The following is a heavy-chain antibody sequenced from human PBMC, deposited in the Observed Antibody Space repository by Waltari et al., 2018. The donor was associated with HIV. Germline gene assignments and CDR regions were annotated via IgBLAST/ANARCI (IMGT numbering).Heavy chain of an antibody. CDR3: ARGTYYYDSSGHDAFDI. CDR1: GGSISSYY. J-gene: IGHJ3*02. D-gene: IGHD3-22*01. CDR2: IYTSGST. V-gene: IGHV4-4*07. Sequence: QVQLQESGPGLVKPSETLSLTCTVSGGSISSYYWSCIGQPAGKGLEWIGRIYTSGSTNYNPSLKSRVTMSVDTSKNQFSLKLSSVTAADTAVYYCARGTYYYDSSGHDAFDIWGQGTMVTVSS.